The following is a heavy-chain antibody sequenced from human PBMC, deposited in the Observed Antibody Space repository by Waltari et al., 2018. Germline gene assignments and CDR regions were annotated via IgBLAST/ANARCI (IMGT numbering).Heavy chain of an antibody. J-gene: IGHJ4*02. V-gene: IGHV3-9*01. CDR3: AKDHNWNYEEGEFDY. Sequence: ELQLVESGGGFVQPGRSLSLSCAASGFPFDDYAMHWVRQAPGKGLEWVSGISWNSGSIGYADSVKGRFTISRDNAKNSLYLQMNSLRAEDTALYYCAKDHNWNYEEGEFDYWGQGTLVTVSS. D-gene: IGHD1-7*01. CDR1: GFPFDDYA. CDR2: ISWNSGSI.